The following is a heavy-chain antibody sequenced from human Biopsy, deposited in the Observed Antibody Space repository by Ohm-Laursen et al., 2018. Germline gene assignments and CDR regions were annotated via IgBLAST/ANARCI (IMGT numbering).Heavy chain of an antibody. V-gene: IGHV4-31*01. CDR1: GGSIGGGEYY. CDR3: ARGVPHYDGSGFPLAGFWYFDL. D-gene: IGHD3-22*01. Sequence: TLSLTCTVSGGSIGGGEYYWNWIRQHPAKGLEWIGFISYSGTTFYNPSLESLLTISIDTSKNHFSLNLRSVTAADTAVYYCARGVPHYDGSGFPLAGFWYFDLWGRGTLVTVSS. J-gene: IGHJ2*01. CDR2: ISYSGTT.